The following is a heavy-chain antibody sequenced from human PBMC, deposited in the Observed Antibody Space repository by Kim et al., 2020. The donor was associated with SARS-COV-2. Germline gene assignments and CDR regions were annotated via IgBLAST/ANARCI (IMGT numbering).Heavy chain of an antibody. J-gene: IGHJ4*02. CDR3: ARDLVVVTATPGY. D-gene: IGHD2-21*02. Sequence: YAQKLQGRVTMTTDTSTSTAYMELRSLRSDDTAVYFCARDLVVVTATPGYWGQGTLVTVSS. V-gene: IGHV1-18*01.